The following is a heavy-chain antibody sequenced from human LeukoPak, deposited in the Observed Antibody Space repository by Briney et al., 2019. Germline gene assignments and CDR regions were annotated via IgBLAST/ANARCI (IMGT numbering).Heavy chain of an antibody. J-gene: IGHJ4*02. CDR3: ARALSSWYYFDY. Sequence: TGGSLRLSCAASGFTFSRYTMHWVRQAPGKGLEWVAVISYDGSNKYYADSVKGRFTISRDNSKNTLYLQMNSLRAEDTAVYYCARALSSWYYFDYWGQGTLVTVSS. CDR1: GFTFSRYT. D-gene: IGHD6-13*01. V-gene: IGHV3-30-3*01. CDR2: ISYDGSNK.